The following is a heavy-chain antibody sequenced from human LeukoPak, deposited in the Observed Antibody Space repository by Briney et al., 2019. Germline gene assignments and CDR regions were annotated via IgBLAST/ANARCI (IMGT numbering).Heavy chain of an antibody. J-gene: IGHJ4*02. D-gene: IGHD3-22*01. CDR3: ARGVSSGYYFPSYYFDY. Sequence: SSETLSLTCTVSAGSISNYYWSWIRQPPGKGLEWIGYIYYSGSTNYNPSLKSRVTISVDTSKNQFSLKLSSVTAADTAVYYCARGVSSGYYFPSYYFDYWGQGTLVTVSS. CDR1: AGSISNYY. V-gene: IGHV4-59*01. CDR2: IYYSGST.